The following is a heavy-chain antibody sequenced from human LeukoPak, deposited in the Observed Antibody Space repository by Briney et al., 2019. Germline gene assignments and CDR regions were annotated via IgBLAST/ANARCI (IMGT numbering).Heavy chain of an antibody. CDR1: GFTFSSYG. CDR2: ITPNADRA. J-gene: IGHJ1*01. V-gene: IGHV3-23*01. CDR3: AIMHGYYDGSGYWVQ. Sequence: GGSLRLSCAASGFTFSSYGMSWVRQAPGKGLEWVSFITPNADRASYADSVKGRFTISRDNPRNTLYMQMNSLRDEDTAVYYCAIMHGYYDGSGYWVQWGQGTLVTVSS. D-gene: IGHD3-22*01.